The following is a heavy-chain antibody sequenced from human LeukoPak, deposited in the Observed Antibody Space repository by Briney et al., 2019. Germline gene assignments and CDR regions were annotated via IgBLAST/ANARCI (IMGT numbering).Heavy chain of an antibody. CDR3: ARSTSIGPFDY. D-gene: IGHD2/OR15-2a*01. J-gene: IGHJ4*02. V-gene: IGHV1-2*04. CDR2: INPNSGGT. Sequence: ASVKVSCKASGYPFSSHGITWVRQAPGQGLEWMGWINPNSGGTNYAQKFQGWVTMTRDTSISTAYMELSRLRSDDTAVYYCARSTSIGPFDYWGQGTLVTVSS. CDR1: GYPFSSHG.